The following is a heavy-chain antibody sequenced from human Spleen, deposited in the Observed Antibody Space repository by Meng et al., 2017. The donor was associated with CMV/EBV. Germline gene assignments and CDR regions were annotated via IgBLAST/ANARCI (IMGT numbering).Heavy chain of an antibody. J-gene: IGHJ4*02. CDR3: ARARSPTHFDY. Sequence: GESLKISCTASGFTFSTYNFHWVRQPTGKGLEWVSSIGTVGDTYSIGSVKGRFIISREDAKNSVYLQMNGLRDGDTGLYYCARARSPTHFDYWGQGALVTVSS. CDR2: IGTVGDT. V-gene: IGHV3-13*01. CDR1: GFTFSTYN.